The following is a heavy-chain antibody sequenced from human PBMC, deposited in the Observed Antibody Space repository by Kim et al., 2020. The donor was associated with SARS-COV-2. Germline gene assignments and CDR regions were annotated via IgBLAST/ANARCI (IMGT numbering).Heavy chain of an antibody. CDR3: ARDPRIQLWLLEGYYFDY. D-gene: IGHD5-18*01. CDR1: GFTFSSYW. Sequence: GGSLRLSCAASGFTFSSYWMSWVRQAPGKGLEWVANIKQDGSEKYYVDSVKGRFTISRDNAKNSLYLQMNSLRAEDTAVYYCARDPRIQLWLLEGYYFDYWGQGTLVTVSS. CDR2: IKQDGSEK. J-gene: IGHJ4*02. V-gene: IGHV3-7*03.